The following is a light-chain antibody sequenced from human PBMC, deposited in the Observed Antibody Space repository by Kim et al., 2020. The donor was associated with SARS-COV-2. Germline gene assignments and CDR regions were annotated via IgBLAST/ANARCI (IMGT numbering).Light chain of an antibody. V-gene: IGLV10-54*01. J-gene: IGLJ1*01. CDR3: SAWDTGLNGYV. CDR2: RDN. CDR1: SNNVGNRG. Sequence: QAGLTQPPSVSKALRQTATLTCTGNSNNVGNRGAAGLQQRHGHPPKLLSYRDNNRPSGVSERFSASRSGNTASLTITGLQPEDEADYYCSAWDTGLNGYVFGTGTKVTVL.